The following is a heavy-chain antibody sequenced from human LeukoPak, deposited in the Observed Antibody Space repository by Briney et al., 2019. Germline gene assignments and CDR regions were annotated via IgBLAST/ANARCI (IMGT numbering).Heavy chain of an antibody. CDR1: GGSISSYY. J-gene: IGHJ6*03. Sequence: SETLSLTCTVSGGSISSYYWSWIRQPPGKGLEWIGYIYDSGNTNYNPSLKSRVTISVDTSKNQFSLKLSSVTAADTAVYYCARVPRSYYYYYYMDVWGKGTTVTVSS. CDR2: IYDSGNT. V-gene: IGHV4-59*01. CDR3: ARVPRSYYYYYYMDV.